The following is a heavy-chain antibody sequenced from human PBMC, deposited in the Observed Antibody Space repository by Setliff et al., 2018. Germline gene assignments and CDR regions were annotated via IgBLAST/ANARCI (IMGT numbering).Heavy chain of an antibody. V-gene: IGHV4-38-2*02. D-gene: IGHD3-10*01. CDR3: ARGRTMVRGVDAFDI. CDR1: GYSISSGYY. J-gene: IGHJ3*02. CDR2: MYHSGSV. Sequence: SETLSLTCTVSGYSISSGYYWGWIRQPPGKGLEWIGNMYHSGSVYYNPSLKSRVTISVDKSKNQFSLKLSSVTAADTAVYYCARGRTMVRGVDAFDIWGQGTMVTVSS.